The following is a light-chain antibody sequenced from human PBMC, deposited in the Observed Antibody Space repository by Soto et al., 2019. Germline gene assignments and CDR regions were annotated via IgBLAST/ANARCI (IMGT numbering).Light chain of an antibody. J-gene: IGLJ2*01. Sequence: QSVLTQPPSASGTPGQRGTISCSGSSSNIGRNTVNWYQQLPGTAPKLLIYSNNQRPSGVPDRCSGSKSGTSGSLAISGLQSEDEADYYCAGWDDSLNGPVFGGGTKVTVL. CDR3: AGWDDSLNGPV. CDR1: SSNIGRNT. CDR2: SNN. V-gene: IGLV1-44*01.